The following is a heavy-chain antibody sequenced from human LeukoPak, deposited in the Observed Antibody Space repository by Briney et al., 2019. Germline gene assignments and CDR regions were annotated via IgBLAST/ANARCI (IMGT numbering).Heavy chain of an antibody. CDR2: ITWDGSTR. CDR1: GFSFDDYA. V-gene: IGHV3-43*01. D-gene: IGHD1-26*01. CDR3: VKDSRRGALDV. Sequence: GGSLRLSCAASGFSFDDYAMHWVRQSPGKGLEWVSVITWDGSTRNYADSVKGRFAIARDNSKNSLYLQMNSLTTEDTAFYYCVKDSRRGALDVWGHGTMVTVSS. J-gene: IGHJ3*01.